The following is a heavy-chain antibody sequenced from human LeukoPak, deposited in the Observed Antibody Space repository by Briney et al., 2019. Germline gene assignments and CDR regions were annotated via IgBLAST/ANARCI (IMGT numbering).Heavy chain of an antibody. D-gene: IGHD3-9*01. CDR2: ISASGGST. Sequence: PGGSLRLSCAASGFTFSGYYMFWVRQVPGKGLEWVSAISASGGSTYYADSVKGRFTISRDNSKNTLYLQMNSLRAEDTAVYYCAKGRNVLRYPYGMNVWGQGTTVTVSS. J-gene: IGHJ6*02. V-gene: IGHV3-23*01. CDR3: AKGRNVLRYPYGMNV. CDR1: GFTFSGYY.